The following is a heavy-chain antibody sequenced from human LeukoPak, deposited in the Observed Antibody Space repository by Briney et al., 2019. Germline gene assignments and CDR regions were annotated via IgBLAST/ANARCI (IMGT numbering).Heavy chain of an antibody. J-gene: IGHJ4*02. CDR3: ARSYSSSWDIDY. Sequence: PSETLSLTCTVSGGSISSSSYYWGWIRQPPGKGLEWIGSIYYSGSTYYNPSLKSRVTISVDTSKNQFSLKLSSVTAADTAVYYCARSYSSSWDIDYWGQGTLVTVSS. D-gene: IGHD6-13*01. CDR1: GGSISSSSYY. CDR2: IYYSGST. V-gene: IGHV4-39*01.